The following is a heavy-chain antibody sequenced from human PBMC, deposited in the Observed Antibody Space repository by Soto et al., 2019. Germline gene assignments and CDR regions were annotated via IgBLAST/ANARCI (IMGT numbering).Heavy chain of an antibody. CDR1: GFTFSDYG. CDR3: ERGLAGSYYYYGMDF. D-gene: IGHD1-1*01. Sequence: GGSLRLSCAVSGFTFSDYGMHWVRQAPGKGLEWVAVIWYDGNIEDYADSVKGRFTISRDNSKNMMYLQMSSLRAEDKAIYYCERGLAGSYYYYGMDFWGQGNTVTVSS. J-gene: IGHJ6*02. CDR2: IWYDGNIE. V-gene: IGHV3-33*01.